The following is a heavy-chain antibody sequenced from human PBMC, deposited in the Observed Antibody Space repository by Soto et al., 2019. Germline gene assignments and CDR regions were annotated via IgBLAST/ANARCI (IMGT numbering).Heavy chain of an antibody. V-gene: IGHV3-23*01. CDR1: GFTFSSYA. CDR3: AKDPLLYSSSWYEVGVYFDY. D-gene: IGHD6-13*01. Sequence: GGSLRLSCAASGFTFSSYAMSWVRQAPGKGLEWVSAISGSGGSTYYADSVKGRFTISRDNSKNTLYLQMNSLRAEDTAVYYCAKDPLLYSSSWYEVGVYFDYWGQGTLVTVSS. CDR2: ISGSGGST. J-gene: IGHJ4*02.